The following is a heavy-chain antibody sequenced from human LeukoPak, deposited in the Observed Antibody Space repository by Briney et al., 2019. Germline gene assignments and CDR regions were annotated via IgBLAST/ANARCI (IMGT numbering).Heavy chain of an antibody. CDR2: MSNDGSNK. CDR1: GFTFSSYG. CDR3: AVYCSSTSCHTRDD. Sequence: GGSLRLSCAASGFTFSSYGMHWVRQAPGKGLEWVAVMSNDGSNKYYADSVKGRFTISRDNAKNSLYLQMNSLRAEDTAVYYCAVYCSSTSCHTRDDWGQGTLVTVSS. V-gene: IGHV3-30*03. J-gene: IGHJ4*02. D-gene: IGHD2-2*02.